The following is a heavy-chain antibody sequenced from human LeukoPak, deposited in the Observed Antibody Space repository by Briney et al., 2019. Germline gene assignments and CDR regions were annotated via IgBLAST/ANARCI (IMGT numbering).Heavy chain of an antibody. V-gene: IGHV4-39*07. D-gene: IGHD3-10*01. CDR3: ARDLGPGVRGIIHSDMDV. J-gene: IGHJ6*03. CDR1: GGSIISTSYY. Sequence: SETLSLTCTVSGGSIISTSYYWGWIRQPPGKGLEWIGSIYYRGNTYYNPSLKSRVTISLDTSQNQFSLKLTSVTATDAAVYYCARDLGPGVRGIIHSDMDVWGKGTTVTVSS. CDR2: IYYRGNT.